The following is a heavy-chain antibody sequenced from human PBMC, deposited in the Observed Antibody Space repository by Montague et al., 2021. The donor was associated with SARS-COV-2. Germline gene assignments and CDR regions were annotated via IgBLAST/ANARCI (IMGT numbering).Heavy chain of an antibody. V-gene: IGHV4-59*01. CDR3: AREDRWNWFDP. CDR2: IYYRGST. CDR1: GGSFNSSY. Sequence: SETLSLTCTVPGGSFNSSYWSWIRQPPGKGLEWIGYIYYRGSTNYNPSLKTRVTISVDTSKNQFSLKLSSVTAADTAVYYCAREDRWNWFDPWGQGTLVIVSS. D-gene: IGHD5-24*01. J-gene: IGHJ5*02.